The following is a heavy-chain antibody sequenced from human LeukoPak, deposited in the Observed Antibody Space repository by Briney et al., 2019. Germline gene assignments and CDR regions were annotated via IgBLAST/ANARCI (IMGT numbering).Heavy chain of an antibody. CDR2: ISGSGGST. Sequence: GSLRLSCAASGFTVSSNYMSWVRQAPGKGLEWVSAISGSGGSTYYADSVKGRFTISRDNSKNTLYLQMNSLRAEDTAVYYCATKITFGGVIVISFDYWGQGTLVTVSS. CDR1: GFTVSSNY. CDR3: ATKITFGGVIVISFDY. J-gene: IGHJ4*02. D-gene: IGHD3-16*02. V-gene: IGHV3-23*01.